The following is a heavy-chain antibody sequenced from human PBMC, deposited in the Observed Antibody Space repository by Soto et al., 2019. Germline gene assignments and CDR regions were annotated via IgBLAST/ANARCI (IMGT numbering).Heavy chain of an antibody. CDR1: GGTFSSHV. CDR2: IMPIIGTA. D-gene: IGHD3-10*01. CDR3: ARDLEFRDGNISHLDY. V-gene: IGHV1-69*01. Sequence: QVQLVQSGAEVKKPGSSVKVSCKASGGTFSSHVFTWVRQAPGQGREWMGGIMPIIGTANYAQKFQGRVTITADESTSTAYMELSSLRSEDTAVYYCARDLEFRDGNISHLDYWGQGTLVTVSS. J-gene: IGHJ4*02.